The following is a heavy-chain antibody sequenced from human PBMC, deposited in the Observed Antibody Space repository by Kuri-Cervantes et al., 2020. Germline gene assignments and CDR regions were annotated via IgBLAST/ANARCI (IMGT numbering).Heavy chain of an antibody. CDR1: GGSISSYY. CDR3: AGHGAEGAYYYGSGSSNYYYYYYMDV. V-gene: IGHV4-59*08. CDR2: INHSGST. D-gene: IGHD3-10*01. Sequence: GSLRLSCTVSGGSISSYYWSWIRQPPGKGLEWIGEINHSGSTNYNPSLKSRVTISVDTSKNQFSLKLSSVTAADTAVYYCAGHGAEGAYYYGSGSSNYYYYYYMDVWGKGTTVTVSS. J-gene: IGHJ6*03.